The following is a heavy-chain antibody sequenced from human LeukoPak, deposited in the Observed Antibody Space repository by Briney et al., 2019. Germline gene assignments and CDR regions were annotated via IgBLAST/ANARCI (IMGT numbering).Heavy chain of an antibody. CDR2: INHSGST. CDR1: GGSFSGYY. D-gene: IGHD3-9*01. V-gene: IGHV4-34*01. Sequence: TSETLSLTCAVYGGSFSGYYWSWIRQPPGKGLEWIGEINHSGSTNYNPSLKSRVTISVDTSKNQFSLKLSSVTAADTAVYYCARGNYDILTGYSSYYFDYWGQGTLVTVSS. CDR3: ARGNYDILTGYSSYYFDY. J-gene: IGHJ4*02.